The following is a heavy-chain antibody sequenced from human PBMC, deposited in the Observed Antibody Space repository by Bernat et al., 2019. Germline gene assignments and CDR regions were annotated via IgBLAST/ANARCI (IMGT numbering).Heavy chain of an antibody. CDR1: GYTFTSYA. V-gene: IGHV1-3*01. Sequence: QVQLVQSGAEVKKPGASVKVSCKASGYTFTSYAMHWVRQAPGQRLEWMGWINAGNGNTKYSQKFRGRVTITRDTSASTAYMELSSLRSEDTAVYYCARASRIMITFGGVIVDDAFDIWGQGTMVTVSS. D-gene: IGHD3-16*02. J-gene: IGHJ3*02. CDR2: INAGNGNT. CDR3: ARASRIMITFGGVIVDDAFDI.